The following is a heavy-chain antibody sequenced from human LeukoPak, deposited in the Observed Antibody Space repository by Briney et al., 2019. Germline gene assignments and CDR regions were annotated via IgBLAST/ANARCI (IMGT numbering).Heavy chain of an antibody. CDR2: IYPGDSDT. CDR3: ARGAAGTTPDYYYFGLDV. D-gene: IGHD1-7*01. CDR1: GYRFTDYW. J-gene: IGHJ6*02. Sequence: GESLKISCKGSGYRFTDYWIGWVRQLPGKGLERMGIIYPGDSDTRYSPSFQGQVTISADKSINTAHLQWSSLKASDTAMHYCARGAAGTTPDYYYFGLDVWGQGTTVRVSS. V-gene: IGHV5-51*01.